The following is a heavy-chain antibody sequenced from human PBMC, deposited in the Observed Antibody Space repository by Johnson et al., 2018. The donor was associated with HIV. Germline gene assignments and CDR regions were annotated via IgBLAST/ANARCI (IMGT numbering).Heavy chain of an antibody. CDR2: IWFDGSNK. CDR1: GFTFSNYG. D-gene: IGHD1-1*01. J-gene: IGHJ3*02. CDR3: ARVWRNEGRHGFDI. Sequence: VQVLESGGGVVQPGRSLRLSCAASGFTFSNYGMHWARQAPGKGLEWVAVIWFDGSNKYYADSVKGRFTISRDNSKNIVYLQMDSLRDEDTALYYCARVWRNEGRHGFDIWGQGTMVTVSS. V-gene: IGHV3-33*01.